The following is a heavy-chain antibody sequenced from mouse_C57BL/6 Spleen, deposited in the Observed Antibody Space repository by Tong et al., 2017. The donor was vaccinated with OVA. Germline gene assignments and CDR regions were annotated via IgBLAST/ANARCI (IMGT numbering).Heavy chain of an antibody. CDR2: INPYYGST. V-gene: IGHV1-39*01. J-gene: IGHJ2*01. Sequence: EVQLQESGPELVKPGASVKISCKASGYSFTDYIMLWVKQSHGKSLEWIGNINPYYGSTSYNLKFKGKATLTVDKSASTDYMQLNSLTSEDSAVYYCARKRRLVPYYVDYWGQGTTLTVSS. CDR3: ARKRRLVPYYVDY. CDR1: GYSFTDYI. D-gene: IGHD2-10*02.